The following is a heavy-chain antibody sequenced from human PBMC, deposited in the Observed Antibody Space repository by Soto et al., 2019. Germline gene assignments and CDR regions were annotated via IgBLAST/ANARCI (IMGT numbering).Heavy chain of an antibody. V-gene: IGHV1-18*01. Sequence: QVPLEQSGAEVKKPGASVKVSCEASGYTFTSYGISWVRQAPGQGLEWMGWMNPDDGNTNLAQDLQGRVTMTADTPTTTAYLELRNLRSDDTAVYYCGRGGVSSYVDYWGRGTLVTVS. D-gene: IGHD2-8*01. CDR2: MNPDDGNT. CDR1: GYTFTSYG. CDR3: GRGGVSSYVDY. J-gene: IGHJ4*02.